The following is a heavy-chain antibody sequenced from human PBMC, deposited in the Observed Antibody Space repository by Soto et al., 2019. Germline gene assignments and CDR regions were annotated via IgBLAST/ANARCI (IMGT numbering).Heavy chain of an antibody. V-gene: IGHV3-74*01. Sequence: EVQLVESGGGLVQPGESLRLSCAASGFTFSSYWMHWIRQAPGKGLVWVSRVSSDGSSTVYANSVKGRLNISRDNAKNTLYLQMNSLSDEDTAVYYCARGLPNYSSFDSWGQGTLVTVSS. J-gene: IGHJ4*02. D-gene: IGHD4-4*01. CDR3: ARGLPNYSSFDS. CDR1: GFTFSSYW. CDR2: VSSDGSST.